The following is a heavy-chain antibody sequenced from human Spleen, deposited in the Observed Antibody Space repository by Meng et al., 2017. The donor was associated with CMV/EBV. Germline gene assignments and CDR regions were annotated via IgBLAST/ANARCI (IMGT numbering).Heavy chain of an antibody. J-gene: IGHJ6*02. CDR2: ISGSGDST. CDR1: GFTFSSYA. V-gene: IGHV3-23*01. CDR3: AKGGCSSTSCYYYYGMDV. D-gene: IGHD2-2*01. Sequence: GGSLRLSCAASGFTFSSYAMSWVRQAPGKGLEWVSGISGSGDSTYYADSVKGRFTISRDNSKNTLYLQMNSLRAEDTAVYYCAKGGCSSTSCYYYYGMDVWGQGTTVTVSS.